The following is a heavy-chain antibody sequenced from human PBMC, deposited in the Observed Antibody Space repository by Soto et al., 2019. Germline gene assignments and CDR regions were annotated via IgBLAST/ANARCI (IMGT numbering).Heavy chain of an antibody. J-gene: IGHJ4*02. CDR3: ARDTSNSFDY. Sequence: HVQLVQSGGELKKPGASVKVSCNTSGYTFNTYFITWVRQAPGQGLEWMGWISPHNGKTNYAEKFQGRVTMTADTITKTSHLEFRNLRIDDTAVYYCARDTSNSFDYWGQGTPVTVSS. CDR2: ISPHNGKT. V-gene: IGHV1-18*01. D-gene: IGHD2-2*01. CDR1: GYTFNTYF.